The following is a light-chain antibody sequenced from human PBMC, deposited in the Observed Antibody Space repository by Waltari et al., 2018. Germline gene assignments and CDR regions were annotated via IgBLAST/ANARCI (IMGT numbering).Light chain of an antibody. CDR3: VLYMGSGISV. Sequence: QTVVTQEPSFSVSPGGTVTLTCGLSSGSVSTSYYPSWYQQTPGQAPRTLIYSTNTRSPGVPGRFSGSILGNKAALTITGAQADDESDYYCVLYMGSGISVFGGGTKLTVL. J-gene: IGLJ3*02. CDR2: STN. V-gene: IGLV8-61*01. CDR1: SGSVSTSYY.